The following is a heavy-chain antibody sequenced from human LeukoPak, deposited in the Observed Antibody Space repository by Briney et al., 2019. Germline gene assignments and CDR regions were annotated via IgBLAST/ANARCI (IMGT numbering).Heavy chain of an antibody. V-gene: IGHV3-9*01. CDR3: ARGGITIFGVVIISSRGRGAFDI. D-gene: IGHD3-3*01. Sequence: GGSLRLSCAASGFTFDDYAMHWVRQARGKGLEWVSGISWNSGSIGYADSVKGRFTISRDNAKNSLYLQMNSLRAEDTALYYCARGGITIFGVVIISSRGRGAFDIWGQGTMVTVSS. J-gene: IGHJ3*02. CDR1: GFTFDDYA. CDR2: ISWNSGSI.